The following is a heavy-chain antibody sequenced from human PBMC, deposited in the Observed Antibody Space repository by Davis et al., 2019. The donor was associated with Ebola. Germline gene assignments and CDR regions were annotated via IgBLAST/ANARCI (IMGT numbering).Heavy chain of an antibody. CDR2: ISGSGGST. V-gene: IGHV3-23*01. Sequence: PGGSLRLSCAASGFTFSSYAMSWVRQAPGRGLEWVSAISGSGGSTYYADSVKGRFTISRDNSKNTLYLQMNSLRAEDTAVYYCARVRYGERRMDVWGQGTTVTVSS. D-gene: IGHD4-17*01. J-gene: IGHJ6*02. CDR3: ARVRYGERRMDV. CDR1: GFTFSSYA.